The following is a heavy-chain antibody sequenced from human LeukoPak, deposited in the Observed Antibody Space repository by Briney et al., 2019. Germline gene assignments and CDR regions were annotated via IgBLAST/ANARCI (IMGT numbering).Heavy chain of an antibody. V-gene: IGHV3-7*03. J-gene: IGHJ4*02. CDR3: VKDSPPRYSGSPPAY. Sequence: GGSLRLSCAASGFTFSSYRMSWVRQAPGKGLEWVANINKDGGEKYYVDSVKGRFTISRDNAKNSLYLQMNSLRADDTAVYYCVKDSPPRYSGSPPAYWGQGTLVTVSS. D-gene: IGHD1-26*01. CDR2: INKDGGEK. CDR1: GFTFSSYR.